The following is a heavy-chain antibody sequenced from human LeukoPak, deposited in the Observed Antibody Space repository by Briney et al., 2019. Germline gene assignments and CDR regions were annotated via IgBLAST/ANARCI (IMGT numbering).Heavy chain of an antibody. J-gene: IGHJ5*02. CDR1: GFTFSSYA. CDR3: ARVLSS. Sequence: PGGSLRLSCAASGFTFSSYAMHWVRQAPGKGLEWVAVISYDGSNKYYADSVKGRFSISRDNSKNTLYLQMNSLRAEDTAVYYCARVLSSWGQGTLVTVSS. V-gene: IGHV3-30*04. D-gene: IGHD2/OR15-2a*01. CDR2: ISYDGSNK.